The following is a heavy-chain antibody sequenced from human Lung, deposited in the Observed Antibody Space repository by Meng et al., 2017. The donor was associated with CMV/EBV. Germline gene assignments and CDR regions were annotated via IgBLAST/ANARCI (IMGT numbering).Heavy chain of an antibody. CDR3: ARDHYDFWSGYYLYYYYGMDV. J-gene: IGHJ6*02. V-gene: IGHV3-21*01. CDR2: ISSSSSYI. Sequence: GGSLRLXCAASGFTFSSYSMNWVRQAPGKGLEWVSSISSSSSYIYYADSVKGRFTISRDNAKNSLYLQMNSLRAEDTAVYYCARDHYDFWSGYYLYYYYGMDVWGQGTXVTVAS. D-gene: IGHD3-3*01. CDR1: GFTFSSYS.